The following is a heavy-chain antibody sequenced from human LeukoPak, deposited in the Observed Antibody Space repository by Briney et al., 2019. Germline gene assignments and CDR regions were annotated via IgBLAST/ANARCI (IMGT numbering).Heavy chain of an antibody. J-gene: IGHJ4*02. CDR1: GFTFSVYW. Sequence: PGGSLRLSCAASGFTFSVYWMTWVRQAPGKGLEWVATIDQYGGQKNYVESVKGGFTISRDNAENSLFLQVNSLRADDTAVYYCATEVWFRADSWGQGTLVTVSS. CDR2: IDQYGGQK. D-gene: IGHD3-10*01. V-gene: IGHV3-7*05. CDR3: ATEVWFRADS.